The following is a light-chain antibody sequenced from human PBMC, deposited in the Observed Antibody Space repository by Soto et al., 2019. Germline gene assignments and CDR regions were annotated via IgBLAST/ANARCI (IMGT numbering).Light chain of an antibody. V-gene: IGKV3D-15*01. CDR3: QEYSKWWT. J-gene: IGKJ1*01. CDR1: QNISSN. Sequence: DIVMTQSPATLSVSPGERAALSCRASQNISSNLAWYQQRPGQAPRLLIYGASTRAAGFPARFSGSGSGTEFTLTISSMQSEDFACYYCQEYSKWWTFGQGTKV. CDR2: GAS.